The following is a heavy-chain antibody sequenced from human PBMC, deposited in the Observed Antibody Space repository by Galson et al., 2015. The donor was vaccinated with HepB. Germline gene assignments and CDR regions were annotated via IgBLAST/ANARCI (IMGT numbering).Heavy chain of an antibody. CDR3: ARNRGNNDFDS. Sequence: ETLSLTCTVSSGSISTYYWSWIRPPPGKGLEWIGHVYYNGYSDYNPSLKNRVTISIDTSQNQFSLTLTSVTAADTAVYYCARNRGNNDFDSWGQGILVTVSS. J-gene: IGHJ4*02. CDR1: SGSISTYY. D-gene: IGHD4-23*01. CDR2: VYYNGYS. V-gene: IGHV4-59*12.